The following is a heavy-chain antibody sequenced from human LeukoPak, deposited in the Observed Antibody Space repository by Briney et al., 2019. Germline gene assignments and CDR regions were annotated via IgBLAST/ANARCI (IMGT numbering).Heavy chain of an antibody. J-gene: IGHJ4*02. CDR2: IKQDGSEK. CDR3: ARDLSGIAGYTYGRGIDY. V-gene: IGHV3-7*01. CDR1: GFTFSSYW. Sequence: GGSLRLSCTASGFTFSSYWMSWVRQAPGKGLEWVANIKQDGSEKYYVDAVKGRFTISRDNAKTSLYLQMNSLRAEDTAVYYCARDLSGIAGYTYGRGIDYWGQGTLVTVSS. D-gene: IGHD5-18*01.